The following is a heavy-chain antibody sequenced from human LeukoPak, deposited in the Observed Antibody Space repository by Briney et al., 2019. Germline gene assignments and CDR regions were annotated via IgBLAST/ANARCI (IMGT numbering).Heavy chain of an antibody. D-gene: IGHD3-22*01. CDR2: ISSSGSTI. Sequence: GGSLRLSCAASGFTFSNHGMNWVRQAPGKGLEWVSYISSSGSTIYYADSVKGRFTISRDNAKNSLYLQMNSLRAEDTAVYYCARDQFHYYDSSGYPFDYWGQGTLVTVSS. V-gene: IGHV3-48*04. J-gene: IGHJ4*02. CDR3: ARDQFHYYDSSGYPFDY. CDR1: GFTFSNHG.